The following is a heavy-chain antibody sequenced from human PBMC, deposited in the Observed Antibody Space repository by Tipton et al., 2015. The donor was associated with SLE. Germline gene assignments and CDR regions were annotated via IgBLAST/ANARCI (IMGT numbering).Heavy chain of an antibody. V-gene: IGHV1-46*01. D-gene: IGHD3-10*01. J-gene: IGHJ3*01. CDR2: INPRGGGT. Sequence: QSGAEVKKPGASVKVSCQASGYTFTTYYIHWVRQAPGQGLEWMGIINPRGGGTSYSHKFQGRVTMTRDTSTSTVYTELSSLRSEDTAVFYCARDRFTLDRDSWGTFDAWGQGTLVTVSS. CDR3: ARDRFTLDRDSWGTFDA. CDR1: GYTFTTYY.